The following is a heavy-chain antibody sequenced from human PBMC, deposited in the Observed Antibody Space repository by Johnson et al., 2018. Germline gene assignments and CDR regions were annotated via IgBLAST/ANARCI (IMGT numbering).Heavy chain of an antibody. V-gene: IGHV3-21*01. J-gene: IGHJ1*01. CDR1: GFTFSTYT. CDR3: ATAGTTRRYFQH. D-gene: IGHD4-17*01. CDR2: ISSTSTYI. Sequence: VQLVESGGGLVKPGGSLLVSCAASGFTFSTYTMNWVRQAPGKGLAWVSSISSTSTYIYYADSVKGRFPISRDNSENPLYLQINSLRAEDTAGYYCATAGTTRRYFQHWGQGTLVTVSS.